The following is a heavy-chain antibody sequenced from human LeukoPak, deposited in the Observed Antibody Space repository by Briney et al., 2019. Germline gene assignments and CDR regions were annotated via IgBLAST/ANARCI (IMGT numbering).Heavy chain of an antibody. CDR2: IKQDGSEK. CDR3: ARGVGGYYGSGSPFDY. Sequence: PGGSLRLSCAASGFTFSSYWMSWVRQAPGKGLEWVANIKQDGSEKYYVDSVKGRFTISRDNAKNSLYLQMNSLRAEDTAVYYCARGVGGYYGSGSPFDYWGQGTLVTVSS. D-gene: IGHD3-10*01. J-gene: IGHJ4*02. V-gene: IGHV3-7*01. CDR1: GFTFSSYW.